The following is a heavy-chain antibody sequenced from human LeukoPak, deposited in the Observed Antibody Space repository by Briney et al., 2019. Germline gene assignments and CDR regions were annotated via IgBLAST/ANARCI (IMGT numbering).Heavy chain of an antibody. D-gene: IGHD3-3*01. Sequence: SETLSLTCTVSGGSISSYYWSWLRQPPGKGLEGIGYIYYSGSTNYNPSLKSRVTISVDTSKNQFSLKLSSVTAADTAVYYCARGSSKVDFWSGYYHFDYWGQGTLVTAYS. CDR1: GGSISSYY. CDR2: IYYSGST. J-gene: IGHJ4*02. CDR3: ARGSSKVDFWSGYYHFDY. V-gene: IGHV4-59*01.